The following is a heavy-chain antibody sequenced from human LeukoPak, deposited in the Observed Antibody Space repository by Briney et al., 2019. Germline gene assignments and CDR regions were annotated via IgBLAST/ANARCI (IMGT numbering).Heavy chain of an antibody. CDR2: IYTSGST. CDR3: ARGPVDIVARTHYYYGMDV. J-gene: IGHJ6*02. Sequence: PSETLSLTCTVSGGSISSYYWSWIRQPAGKGLEWIGRIYTSGSTNYNPSLKSRVTMSVDTPKNQFSLKLSSVTAADTAVYYCARGPVDIVARTHYYYGMDVWGQGTTVTVSS. D-gene: IGHD5-12*01. V-gene: IGHV4-4*07. CDR1: GGSISSYY.